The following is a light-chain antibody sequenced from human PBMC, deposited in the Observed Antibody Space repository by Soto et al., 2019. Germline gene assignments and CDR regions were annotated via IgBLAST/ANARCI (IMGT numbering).Light chain of an antibody. J-gene: IGKJ1*01. V-gene: IGKV3-20*01. CDR3: QQYGGSPRT. Sequence: EIVMTQSPATLSLSPGERSTLSFRASQSVSSNLAWYQQKPGQAPRLLIYGASSRATGIPDRFSGSASGTEFTLTVSRLEPEDFAVYYCQQYGGSPRTFGQGTKVDIK. CDR1: QSVSSN. CDR2: GAS.